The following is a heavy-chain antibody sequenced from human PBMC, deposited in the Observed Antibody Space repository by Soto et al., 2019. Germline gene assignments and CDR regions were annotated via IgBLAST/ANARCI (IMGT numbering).Heavy chain of an antibody. J-gene: IGHJ4*02. V-gene: IGHV3-66*01. D-gene: IGHD1-7*01. CDR2: IYSGGST. CDR1: GFTVSSNY. CDR3: ARDGGNWNYNHFDY. Sequence: GESLKISCAASGFTVSSNYMSWVRQAPGKGLEWVSVIYSGGSTYYADSVKGRFTISRDNSKNTLYLQMNSLRAEDTAVYYCARDGGNWNYNHFDYWGQGTLVTVSS.